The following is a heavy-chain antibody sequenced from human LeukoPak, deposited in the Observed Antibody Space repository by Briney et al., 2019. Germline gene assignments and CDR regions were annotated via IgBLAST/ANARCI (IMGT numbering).Heavy chain of an antibody. CDR2: VSPYNGNT. CDR3: ARLQSTLFDD. D-gene: IGHD4-11*01. V-gene: IGHV1-18*01. CDR1: GYSFTSYG. Sequence: ASVKVSCKASGYSFTSYGIIWVRQAPGQGLEWMGWVSPYNGNTNYPQNLQGRVTMTADTSTNTAYLELRSLTSDDTAVYYCARLQSTLFDDWGRGTLVTVSS. J-gene: IGHJ4*02.